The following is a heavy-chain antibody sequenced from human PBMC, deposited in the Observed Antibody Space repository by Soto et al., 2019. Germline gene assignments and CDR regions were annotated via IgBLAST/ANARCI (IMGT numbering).Heavy chain of an antibody. CDR1: GGTFSSYT. V-gene: IGHV1-69*02. J-gene: IGHJ3*02. CDR2: IIPILGLA. CDR3: ASQGGAVLAVAGIDAFDI. Sequence: QVQLVQSGAEVKKPGSSVKVSCKASGGTFSSYTISWVRQAPGQGLEWLGRIIPILGLANYAQKFQGRVTITADKSTSTAYIELSSLRSEDTAVYYCASQGGAVLAVAGIDAFDIWGQGTMVTVSS. D-gene: IGHD6-19*01.